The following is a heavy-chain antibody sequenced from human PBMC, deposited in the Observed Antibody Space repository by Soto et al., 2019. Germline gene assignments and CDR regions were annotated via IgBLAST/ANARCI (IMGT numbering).Heavy chain of an antibody. J-gene: IGHJ6*02. CDR3: AKWSYGEHYYYYGMDV. Sequence: GGSLRLSCAASGFTFSSYAMSWVRQAPGKGLEWVSAISGSGGSTYYADSVKGRFTISRDNSKNTLYLQMNSLRAEDTAVYYCAKWSYGEHYYYYGMDVWGQGTTVTVSS. CDR2: ISGSGGST. V-gene: IGHV3-23*01. D-gene: IGHD4-17*01. CDR1: GFTFSSYA.